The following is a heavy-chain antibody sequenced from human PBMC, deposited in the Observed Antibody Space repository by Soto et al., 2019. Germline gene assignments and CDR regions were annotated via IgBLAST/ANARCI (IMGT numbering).Heavy chain of an antibody. CDR2: IYPGDSDT. D-gene: IGHD4-4*01. V-gene: IGHV5-51*01. J-gene: IGHJ6*02. CDR3: ARQTTVTTGDYYYYGMDV. CDR1: GYSFTSYR. Sequence: PGESLKVSCKGAGYSFTSYRIGWVRQMPGKGLEWMGIIYPGDSDTRYSPSFQGQVTISADKSISTAYLQWSSLKASDTAMYYCARQTTVTTGDYYYYGMDVWGQGTTVTVSS.